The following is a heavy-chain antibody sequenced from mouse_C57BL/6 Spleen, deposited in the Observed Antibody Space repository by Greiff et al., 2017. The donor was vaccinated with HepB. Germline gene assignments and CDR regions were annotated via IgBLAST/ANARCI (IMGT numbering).Heavy chain of an antibody. J-gene: IGHJ2*01. CDR2: ISSGGSYT. Sequence: EVMLVESGGDLVKPGGSLKLSCAASGFTFSSYGMSWVRQTPDKRLEWVATISSGGSYTYYPDSVKGRCTISRDNAKNTLYLQMSSLKSEDTAMYYCARQGVLEGFDYWGQGTTLTVSS. D-gene: IGHD2-14*01. CDR3: ARQGVLEGFDY. CDR1: GFTFSSYG. V-gene: IGHV5-6*02.